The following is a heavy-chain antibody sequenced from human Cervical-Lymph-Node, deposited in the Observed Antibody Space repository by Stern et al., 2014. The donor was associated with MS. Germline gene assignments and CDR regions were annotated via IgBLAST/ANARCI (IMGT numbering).Heavy chain of an antibody. CDR1: GGSISSSNW. D-gene: IGHD3-10*01. Sequence: QVQLQESGPGLVKPSGTLSLTCAVSGGSISSSNWCSWVRQPPGKGLEWLGEIYHSGSTNYTPSLKSRVPISVDKSKNQFPLKLSSVTAADTAVYYCARAPRLLGDWFDPWGQGTLVTVSS. CDR2: IYHSGST. CDR3: ARAPRLLGDWFDP. V-gene: IGHV4-4*02. J-gene: IGHJ5*02.